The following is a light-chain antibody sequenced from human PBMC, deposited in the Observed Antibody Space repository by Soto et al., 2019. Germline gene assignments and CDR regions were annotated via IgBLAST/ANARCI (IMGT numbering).Light chain of an antibody. V-gene: IGKV1-9*01. J-gene: IGKJ3*01. CDR1: QGISSY. CDR2: AAS. Sequence: DIQLTQSPSFLSASVGDRVTITCRASQGISSYLAWYQQKPGKAPKLLIYAASTLQSGVPSRFSGSGSGIEFALTLSSLQPEDFATYYCQQLNSYPREFTVGPGTKVDIK. CDR3: QQLNSYPREFT.